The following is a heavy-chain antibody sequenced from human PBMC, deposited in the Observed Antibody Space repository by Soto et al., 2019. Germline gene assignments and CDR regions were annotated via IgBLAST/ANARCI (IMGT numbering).Heavy chain of an antibody. CDR3: ARDILDILTGGRFDP. Sequence: SVKVSCKASGGTFSSYAISWVRQAPGQGIEWMGGIIPIFGKANYAQKFQGRVTITADKSTSTAYMELSSLGSEDTAVYYCARDILDILTGGRFDPWGQGTLVTVSS. CDR1: GGTFSSYA. J-gene: IGHJ5*02. V-gene: IGHV1-69*06. D-gene: IGHD3-9*01. CDR2: IIPIFGKA.